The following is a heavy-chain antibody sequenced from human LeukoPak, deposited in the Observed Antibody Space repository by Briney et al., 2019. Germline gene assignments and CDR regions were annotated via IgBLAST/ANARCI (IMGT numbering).Heavy chain of an antibody. CDR2: IYSGGNT. CDR1: GFTVSSNY. J-gene: IGHJ3*02. Sequence: GGSLRLSCAASGFTVSSNYMSWVRQAPGKGLEWVSVIYSGGNTHYADSVKGRFTISRDNSKNTLYLQMNSLRVEDTAVYYCARESLGSYKTVVIVARGHDAFDMWGQGTMVTVSS. V-gene: IGHV3-53*01. CDR3: ARESLGSYKTVVIVARGHDAFDM. D-gene: IGHD3-22*01.